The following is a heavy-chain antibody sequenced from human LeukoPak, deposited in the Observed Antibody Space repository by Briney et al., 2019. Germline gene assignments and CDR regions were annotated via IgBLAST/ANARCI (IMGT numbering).Heavy chain of an antibody. D-gene: IGHD6-13*01. J-gene: IGHJ6*02. CDR3: ARHVGTTLPQLSMDV. V-gene: IGHV4-59*08. Sequence: SSETLSLTCTVSGGSISSYYWSWIRQPPRKGLEWIGYIYYSGSTNYNPSLKSRVTISVDTSKNQFSLKLSSVTAADTAVYYCARHVGTTLPQLSMDVWGQGTTVSVFS. CDR1: GGSISSYY. CDR2: IYYSGST.